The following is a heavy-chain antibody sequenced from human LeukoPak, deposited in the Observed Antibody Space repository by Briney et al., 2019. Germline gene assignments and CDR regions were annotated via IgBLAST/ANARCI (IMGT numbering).Heavy chain of an antibody. CDR3: ARHAESGYDRFDH. Sequence: SETLSLTCSVSGGSLSSYYWSWIRQPPGKGLEWIGYIYDSGSTNYKSPLKSRVTMSGDTSKNQFSLKLSSVTAADTAVYYCARHAESGYDRFDHWGQGTLVTVSS. CDR2: IYDSGST. V-gene: IGHV4-59*08. J-gene: IGHJ4*02. D-gene: IGHD5-12*01. CDR1: GGSLSSYY.